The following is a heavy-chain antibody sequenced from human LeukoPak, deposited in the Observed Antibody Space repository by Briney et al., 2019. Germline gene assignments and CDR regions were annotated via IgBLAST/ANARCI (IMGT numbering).Heavy chain of an antibody. V-gene: IGHV3-53*01. CDR2: IYSGGST. CDR3: ARVLLPSFDSTYYFDY. J-gene: IGHJ4*02. CDR1: GFTVSSNY. D-gene: IGHD2/OR15-2a*01. Sequence: AGSLSLSCAASGFTVSSNYMSWVRQAPGKGLEWVSVIYSGGSTYYADYVKGRFTISRDNSKNTLDLQINNLRAEDTAVYYCARVLLPSFDSTYYFDYWGQGTLVTVSS.